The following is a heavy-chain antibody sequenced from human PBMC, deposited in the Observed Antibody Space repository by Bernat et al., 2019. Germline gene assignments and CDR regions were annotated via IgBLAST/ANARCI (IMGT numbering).Heavy chain of an antibody. J-gene: IGHJ3*02. CDR2: IYSGGST. CDR1: GFTVSSNY. V-gene: IGHV3-53*04. D-gene: IGHD2-15*01. CDR3: ASSYCSGGSCYSSAFDI. Sequence: EVQLVESGGGLVQPGGSLRLSCAASGFTVSSNYMSWVRQAPGKGLEWVSVIYSGGSTYYADSVKGRCTISRHNAKNTLYLQMNSLRAEDTAVYYCASSYCSGGSCYSSAFDIWGQGTMVTVSS.